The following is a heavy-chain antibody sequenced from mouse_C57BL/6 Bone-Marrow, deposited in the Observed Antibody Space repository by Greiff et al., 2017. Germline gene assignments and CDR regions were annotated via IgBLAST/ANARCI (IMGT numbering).Heavy chain of an antibody. CDR3: ASPTVDYRYFDV. V-gene: IGHV5-2*01. D-gene: IGHD1-1*01. Sequence: EVQLVESGGGLVQPGESLKLSCESNEYEFTSHDMSWVRKTPEKRLEWVAAINSDGGTPYYPDTMERRFIISRDNTKKTQYLQMISLRSENTALYYCASPTVDYRYFDVWGTGTTVTVSS. J-gene: IGHJ1*03. CDR1: EYEFTSHD. CDR2: INSDGGTP.